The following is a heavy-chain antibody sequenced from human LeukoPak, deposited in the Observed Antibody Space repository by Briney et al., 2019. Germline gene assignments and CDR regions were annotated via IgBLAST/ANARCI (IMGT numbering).Heavy chain of an antibody. CDR2: IRSMSAGGTV. D-gene: IGHD2-8*01. CDR3: TKVGVYYYDV. Sequence: GGSLRLSCTASGLTFSNAWMTWVRQVPGKGLEWVGRIRSMSAGGTVDYAAPVQGRFTISRDDSKNTVYLHMNSLRTEDTAIYYCTKVGVYYYDVWGQRTLVTVSS. V-gene: IGHV3-15*01. CDR1: GLTFSNAW. J-gene: IGHJ4*02.